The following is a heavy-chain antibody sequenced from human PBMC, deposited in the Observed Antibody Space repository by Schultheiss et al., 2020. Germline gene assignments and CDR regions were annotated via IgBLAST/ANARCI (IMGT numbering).Heavy chain of an antibody. CDR3: LSQNDDRDY. CDR1: GGSFSGYY. D-gene: IGHD1-1*01. V-gene: IGHV4-59*08. CDR2: IYYNGST. J-gene: IGHJ4*02. Sequence: SETLSLTCAVYGGSFSGYYWSWIRQPAGKGLEWIGYIYYNGSTNSNPPLKSRVTISVDTSKNQFSLRLSSVTAADTAVYYCLSQNDDRDYWGQGTLVTVSS.